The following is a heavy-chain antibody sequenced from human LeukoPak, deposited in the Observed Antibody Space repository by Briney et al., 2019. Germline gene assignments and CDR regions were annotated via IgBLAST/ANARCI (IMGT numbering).Heavy chain of an antibody. CDR3: ARRGKVYYFDY. D-gene: IGHD3-16*01. J-gene: IGHJ4*02. CDR2: ISSSGSTI. CDR1: GFTFSDYY. Sequence: PGGSLTLSCAASGFTFSDYYMSWIRQAPGKGLQWVSCISSSGSTIYYADSVKGRFTISRDNAKNSLYLQMNSLSAEDTAVYYCARRGKVYYFDYWGQGTLVTVSS. V-gene: IGHV3-11*01.